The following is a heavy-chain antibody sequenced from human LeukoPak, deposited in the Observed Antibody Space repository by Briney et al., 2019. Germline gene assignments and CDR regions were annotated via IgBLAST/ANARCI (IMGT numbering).Heavy chain of an antibody. J-gene: IGHJ4*02. CDR2: IYDSGST. CDR1: GGSISSYY. CDR3: ARSSGYYYDY. D-gene: IGHD3-22*01. V-gene: IGHV4-59*01. Sequence: SSETLSLTCTVSGGSISSYYWSWIRQPPGKGLEWIGYIYDSGSTNYNPSLKSRVTISVDTSKNQFSLKLSSVAAADTAVYYCARSSGYYYDYWGQGILVTVYS.